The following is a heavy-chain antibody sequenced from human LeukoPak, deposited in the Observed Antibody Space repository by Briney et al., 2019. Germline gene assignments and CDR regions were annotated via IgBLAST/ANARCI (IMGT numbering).Heavy chain of an antibody. V-gene: IGHV5-51*01. CDR3: ARLRLLRSRGWYTGWANFDY. D-gene: IGHD6-19*01. Sequence: GESLKISCKGSGYSFTSYWIVWVRQMPGKGLEWMGIIYPGDSDTRYSPSFQGQVTISADKSISTAYLQWSSLKASDTAMYYCARLRLLRSRGWYTGWANFDYWGQGTLVTVSS. CDR2: IYPGDSDT. J-gene: IGHJ4*02. CDR1: GYSFTSYW.